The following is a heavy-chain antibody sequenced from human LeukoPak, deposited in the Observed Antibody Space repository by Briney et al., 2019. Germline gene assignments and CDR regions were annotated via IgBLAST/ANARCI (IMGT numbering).Heavy chain of an antibody. CDR3: ATMRGIADDFDY. J-gene: IGHJ4*02. CDR1: GFTFSSYE. CDR2: ISSSGSTI. D-gene: IGHD6-13*01. Sequence: GGSLRLSCAASGFTFSSYEMNWVRQAPGKGLEWVSYISSSGSTIYYADSVKGRFTISRDNAKNSLYLQMNSLRAEDTAVYYCATMRGIADDFDYWGQGTLVTVSS. V-gene: IGHV3-48*03.